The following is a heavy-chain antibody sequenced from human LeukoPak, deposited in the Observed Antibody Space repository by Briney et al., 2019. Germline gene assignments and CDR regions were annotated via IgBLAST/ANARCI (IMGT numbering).Heavy chain of an antibody. V-gene: IGHV3-23*01. Sequence: GGSLRLSCAASGFTFSSYAMSWVRQAPGKGLEWVSAISGSGGSTYFADSLKGRFTISRDNSKNTLYLQLNSLRAEDTAVYYCAKGVRAVAGTSWLNWGQGTLVTVSS. CDR1: GFTFSSYA. J-gene: IGHJ4*02. CDR3: AKGVRAVAGTSWLN. CDR2: ISGSGGST. D-gene: IGHD6-19*01.